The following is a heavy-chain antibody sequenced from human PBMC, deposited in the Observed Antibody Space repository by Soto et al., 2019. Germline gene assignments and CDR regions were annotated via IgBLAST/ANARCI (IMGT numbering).Heavy chain of an antibody. D-gene: IGHD3-10*01. CDR2: ISSSSSTI. CDR3: ASSPTPEIGGLYYYYYYGMDV. CDR1: GFTFSSYS. Sequence: PGGSLRLSCAASGFTFSSYSMNWVRQAPGKGLEWVSYISSSSSTIYYADSVKGRFTISRDNAKNSLYLQMNSLRDEDTAVYYCASSPTPEIGGLYYYYYYGMDVWGQGTTVTAP. V-gene: IGHV3-48*02. J-gene: IGHJ6*02.